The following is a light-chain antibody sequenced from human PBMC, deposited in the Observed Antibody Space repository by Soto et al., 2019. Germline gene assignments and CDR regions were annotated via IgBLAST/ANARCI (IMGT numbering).Light chain of an antibody. J-gene: IGLJ2*01. CDR2: EDN. CDR3: QSYDSSTVV. V-gene: IGLV6-57*04. CDR1: SGSIASNY. Sequence: NFMLTQPHSVSESPVKTVTISCTRSSGSIASNYVQWYQQRPGSAPTTVIYEDNQRPSGVPDRFSGSTDGSSNSASLTISGLQTEDEADYYCQSYDSSTVVFGGGTKLTVL.